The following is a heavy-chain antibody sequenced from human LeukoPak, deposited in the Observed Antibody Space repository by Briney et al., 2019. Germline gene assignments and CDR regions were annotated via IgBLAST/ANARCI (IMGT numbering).Heavy chain of an antibody. D-gene: IGHD3-10*01. CDR3: ARHRSRLLWYGMDV. J-gene: IGHJ6*02. V-gene: IGHV4-59*08. Sequence: SETLSLTCNVSGGSIRNYYWSWIRQPPGKGLEWIGHSYNSGITSYDPSLKSRVTISVDTSKNRIPLQLSSVTAADTAVYYCARHRSRLLWYGMDVWGQGTTVTVSS. CDR1: GGSIRNYY. CDR2: SYNSGIT.